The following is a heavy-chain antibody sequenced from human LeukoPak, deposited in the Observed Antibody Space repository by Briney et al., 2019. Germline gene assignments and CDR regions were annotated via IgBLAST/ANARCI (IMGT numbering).Heavy chain of an antibody. D-gene: IGHD3-22*01. V-gene: IGHV3-72*01. Sequence: GGSLRVSCAASGFTFRDHYMDWVRQAPGKGLEWVGRSRNKASSYTTQYAASVKGRFTISRDDSKNSLYLQMNSLKTEDTALYYCAKDPASSLGIVVSWFDPWGQGTLVTVSS. CDR2: SRNKASSYTT. CDR1: GFTFRDHY. J-gene: IGHJ5*02. CDR3: AKDPASSLGIVVSWFDP.